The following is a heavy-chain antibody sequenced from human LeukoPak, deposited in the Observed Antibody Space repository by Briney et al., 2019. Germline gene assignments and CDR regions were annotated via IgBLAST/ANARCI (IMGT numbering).Heavy chain of an antibody. CDR1: GGSISSSSYY. D-gene: IGHD5-24*01. J-gene: IGHJ6*03. V-gene: IGHV4-39*01. Sequence: SETLSLTCTVSGGSISSSSYYWGWIRQPPGKGLEWIGTIYYSGSTYYDPSLKSRVTISVDTSKNQFSLKLSSVTAADRAVYYCAGRAGDGYNTLYYYYMAVWGKGTTVTVSS. CDR2: IYYSGST. CDR3: AGRAGDGYNTLYYYYMAV.